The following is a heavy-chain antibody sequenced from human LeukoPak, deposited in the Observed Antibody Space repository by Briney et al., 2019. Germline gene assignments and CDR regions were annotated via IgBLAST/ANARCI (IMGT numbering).Heavy chain of an antibody. V-gene: IGHV3-13*01. D-gene: IGHD1-26*01. J-gene: IGHJ4*02. CDR3: ARGWERGFDC. Sequence: GGSLRLSCAASGFTLSTHDMVWVRHISGKGLEWVSAIGAAGGTYYPGSVKGRFTISRESAKNSLYLQMNSLRVGDTAVYYCARGWERGFDCWGQGTLVTVSS. CDR2: IGAAGGT. CDR1: GFTLSTHD.